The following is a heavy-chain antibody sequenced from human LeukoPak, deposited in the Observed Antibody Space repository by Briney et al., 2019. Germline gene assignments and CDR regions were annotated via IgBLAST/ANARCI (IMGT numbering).Heavy chain of an antibody. V-gene: IGHV3-7*01. Sequence: GGSLRLSCAASGFTFDDYAMHWVRQAPGKGLEWVANIKQDGSEKYYVDSVKGRFTISRDNAKNSLYLQMNSLRAEDTAVYYCARDFSLVRGVKTPEYFDYWGQGTLVTVSS. CDR2: IKQDGSEK. CDR3: ARDFSLVRGVKTPEYFDY. CDR1: GFTFDDYA. D-gene: IGHD3-10*01. J-gene: IGHJ4*02.